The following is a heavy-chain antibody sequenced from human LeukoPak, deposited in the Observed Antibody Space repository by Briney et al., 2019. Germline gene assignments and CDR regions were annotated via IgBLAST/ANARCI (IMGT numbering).Heavy chain of an antibody. D-gene: IGHD3-9*01. CDR2: INHSGST. Sequence: SETLSLTCAVYGGSFSGYYWSWIRQPPGKGLEWIGEINHSGSTNYNPSLKSRVTISVDTSKNQFSLKLSSVTAADTAVYYCARGTYYDILTGYSGVGYCGMDVWGQGTTVTVSS. CDR3: ARGTYYDILTGYSGVGYCGMDV. CDR1: GGSFSGYY. V-gene: IGHV4-34*01. J-gene: IGHJ6*02.